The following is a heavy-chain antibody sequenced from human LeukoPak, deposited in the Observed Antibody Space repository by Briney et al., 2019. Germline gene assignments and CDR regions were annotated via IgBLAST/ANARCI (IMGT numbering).Heavy chain of an antibody. J-gene: IGHJ4*02. CDR3: ARDFYCSSTSCYDY. CDR2: IIPILGIA. D-gene: IGHD2-2*01. Sequence: SVKVSCKASGGTFSSYAISWVRQAPGQGLEWMGRIIPILGIANYAQKFQGRVTMTRDTSTSTVYMELSSLRSEDTAVYYCARDFYCSSTSCYDYWGQGTLVTVSS. V-gene: IGHV1-69*04. CDR1: GGTFSSYA.